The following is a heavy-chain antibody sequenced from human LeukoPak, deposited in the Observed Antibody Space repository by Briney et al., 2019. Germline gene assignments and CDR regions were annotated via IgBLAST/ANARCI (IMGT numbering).Heavy chain of an antibody. V-gene: IGHV3-21*01. CDR3: ASLDPSDI. CDR2: ISSSSSYI. Sequence: PGGSLRLSCAASGFTFSSYSMNWVRQAPGKGLEWVSSISSSSSYIYYADSVKGRFTISRDNAKNSLYLQVNSLRVEDTAVYYCASLDPSDIWGQGTMVTVSS. CDR1: GFTFSSYS. J-gene: IGHJ3*02.